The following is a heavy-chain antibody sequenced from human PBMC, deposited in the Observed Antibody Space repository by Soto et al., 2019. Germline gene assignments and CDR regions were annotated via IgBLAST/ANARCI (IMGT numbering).Heavy chain of an antibody. Sequence: SETLSLTCTVSGGSISSHYWSWIRQPPGKGLEWIGYIYYSGSTNYNPSLKSRVTISVDTSKNQFSLKLSSVTAADTAVYYCASSLPTSGDDYYYYYMDVWGKGTTVTVSS. D-gene: IGHD3-10*01. CDR3: ASSLPTSGDDYYYYYMDV. J-gene: IGHJ6*03. CDR1: GGSISSHY. V-gene: IGHV4-59*08. CDR2: IYYSGST.